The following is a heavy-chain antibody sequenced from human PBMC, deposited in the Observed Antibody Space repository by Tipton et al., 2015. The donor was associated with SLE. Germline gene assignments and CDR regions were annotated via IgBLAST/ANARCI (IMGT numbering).Heavy chain of an antibody. J-gene: IGHJ4*02. CDR2: IYYSGST. D-gene: IGHD5-18*01. CDR1: GGSISSYY. Sequence: TLSLTCTVSGGSISSYYWSWIRQPPGKGLEWIGYIYYSGSTNYNPSLKSRVTISVDTSKNQFSLKLSSVTAADTAVYYCARMGISYGKYHFDYWGQGTLVTVSS. CDR3: ARMGISYGKYHFDY. V-gene: IGHV4-59*01.